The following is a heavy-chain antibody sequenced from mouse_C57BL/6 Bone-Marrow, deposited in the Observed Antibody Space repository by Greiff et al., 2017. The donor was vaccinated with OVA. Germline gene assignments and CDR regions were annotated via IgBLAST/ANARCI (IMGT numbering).Heavy chain of an antibody. Sequence: VHLVESGAELARPGASVKLSCKASGYTFTSYGISWVKQRTGQGLEWIGEIYPRSGNTYYNEKFKGKATLTADKSSSTAYMELRSLTSEDSAVYFCARSGITNYFDYWGQGTTLTVSS. CDR1: GYTFTSYG. CDR3: ARSGITNYFDY. V-gene: IGHV1-81*01. D-gene: IGHD1-1*01. CDR2: IYPRSGNT. J-gene: IGHJ2*01.